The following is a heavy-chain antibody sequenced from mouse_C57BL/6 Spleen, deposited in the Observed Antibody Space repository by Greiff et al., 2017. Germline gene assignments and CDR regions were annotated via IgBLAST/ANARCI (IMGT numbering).Heavy chain of an antibody. V-gene: IGHV1-19*01. D-gene: IGHD2-4*01. Sequence: EVKLMESGPVLVKPGASVKMSCKASGYTFTDYYMNWVKQSHGKSLEWIGVINPYNGGTSYNQKFKGKATLTVDKSSSTAYMELNSLTSEDSAVYYCARGGLYYDYDAWFAYWGQGTLVTVSA. CDR1: GYTFTDYY. CDR3: ARGGLYYDYDAWFAY. CDR2: INPYNGGT. J-gene: IGHJ3*01.